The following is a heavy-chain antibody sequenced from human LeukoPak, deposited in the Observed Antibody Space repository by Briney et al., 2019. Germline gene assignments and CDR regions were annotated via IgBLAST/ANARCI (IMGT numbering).Heavy chain of an antibody. CDR2: IRYDGNIK. D-gene: IGHD3-10*01. CDR3: ARDTYYGSGSLNWFDP. CDR1: GFTFSSYD. V-gene: IGHV3-30*02. J-gene: IGHJ5*02. Sequence: GGSLRLSCAASGFTFSSYDMHWVRQAPGKGLEWVAFIRYDGNIKYFADSVKGRFTISRDTSKNTLYLQMNSLRAEDTAVYYCARDTYYGSGSLNWFDPWGQGTLVTVSS.